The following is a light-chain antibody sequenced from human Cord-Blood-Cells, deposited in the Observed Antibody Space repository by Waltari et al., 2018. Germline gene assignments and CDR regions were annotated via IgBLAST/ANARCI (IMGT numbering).Light chain of an antibody. Sequence: DIPLSQSPSTLSESVGNRVPITCQASQDISNYLTWYQQKPGKAPKLLIYDASNLETGVPSRFSGSGSGTDFTFTISSLQPEDIATYYCQQYDNLPLTFGGGTKVEIK. CDR3: QQYDNLPLT. J-gene: IGKJ4*01. CDR2: DAS. V-gene: IGKV1-33*01. CDR1: QDISNY.